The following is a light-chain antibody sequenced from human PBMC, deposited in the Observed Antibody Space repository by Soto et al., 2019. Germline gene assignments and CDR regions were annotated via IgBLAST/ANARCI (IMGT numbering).Light chain of an antibody. CDR1: SSDVVGYNY. CDR2: DVS. Sequence: QSALTQPASVSGSPGQSITISCTGTSSDVVGYNYVSWYQQHPGKAPKLMIYDVSNRPSGISNRFSGSKSGNTASLTISGLQAEDEGDYYCSSYTGSSTRLYVFGTGTKVTVL. CDR3: SSYTGSSTRLYV. J-gene: IGLJ1*01. V-gene: IGLV2-14*03.